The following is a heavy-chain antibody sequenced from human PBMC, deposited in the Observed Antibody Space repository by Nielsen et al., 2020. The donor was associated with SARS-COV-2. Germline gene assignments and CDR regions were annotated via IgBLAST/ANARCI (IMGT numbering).Heavy chain of an antibody. D-gene: IGHD4-17*01. CDR2: ISSSGSTI. J-gene: IGHJ6*02. Sequence: GESLKISCAASGFTFSDYYMSWIRQAPGKGLEWVSYISSSGSTIYYADSVKGRFTISRDNAKNSLYLQMNSLRAEDTAVYYCARDTVTTPLGGDYYYYGMDVWGQGTTVTVSS. CDR1: GFTFSDYY. CDR3: ARDTVTTPLGGDYYYYGMDV. V-gene: IGHV3-11*01.